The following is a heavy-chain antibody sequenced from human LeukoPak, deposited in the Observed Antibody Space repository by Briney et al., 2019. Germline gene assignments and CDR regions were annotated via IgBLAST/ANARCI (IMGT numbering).Heavy chain of an antibody. J-gene: IGHJ4*02. D-gene: IGHD3-22*01. CDR3: ARDNGYYDSSGYRGLFYYFDY. V-gene: IGHV3-21*01. CDR1: GFTFSTYA. CDR2: ISSTSNYI. Sequence: GGSLRLSCAASGFTFSTYAISWVRQAPGKGLEWVSCISSTSNYIFYADSVRGRFTISRDNAKNSLYLQMDSLRAEDTAVYYCARDNGYYDSSGYRGLFYYFDYWGQGTLVTVSS.